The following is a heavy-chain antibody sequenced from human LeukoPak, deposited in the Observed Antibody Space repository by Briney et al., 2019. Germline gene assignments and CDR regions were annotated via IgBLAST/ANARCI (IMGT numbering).Heavy chain of an antibody. CDR3: ARGSERYSYVYYYYGMDV. CDR1: GGSISSSGYY. Sequence: SETLSLTCTVSGGSISSSGYYWGWIRQSPGKGLEWIGSLYYSESTHYNPTLKSRVTISVDTSKNQFSLKLSSVTAADTAIYYCARGSERYSYVYYYYGMDVWGQGTTVTVSS. D-gene: IGHD5-18*01. CDR2: LYYSEST. V-gene: IGHV4-39*01. J-gene: IGHJ6*02.